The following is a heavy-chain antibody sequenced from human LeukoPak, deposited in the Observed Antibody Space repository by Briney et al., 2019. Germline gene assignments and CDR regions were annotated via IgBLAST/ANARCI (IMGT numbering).Heavy chain of an antibody. Sequence: SETLSLTCTVSGGSISNKYWSWIRQPPGKGLEWIGYIYYSGSTNYNPSLKSRVTISVDTSKNQFSLKLSSVTAADTAVYYCATRGYSYGYADYWGQGTLVTVSS. CDR3: ATRGYSYGYADY. V-gene: IGHV4-59*12. J-gene: IGHJ4*02. CDR1: GGSISNKY. D-gene: IGHD5-18*01. CDR2: IYYSGST.